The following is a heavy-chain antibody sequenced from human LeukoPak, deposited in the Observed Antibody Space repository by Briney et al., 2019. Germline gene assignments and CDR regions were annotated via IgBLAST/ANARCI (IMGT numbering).Heavy chain of an antibody. V-gene: IGHV4-34*01. CDR3: ARLAVTYYYGSGSYGLDY. D-gene: IGHD3-10*01. J-gene: IGHJ4*02. CDR1: GGSFGGYY. Sequence: KTSETLSLTCAVYGGSFGGYYWSWIRQPPGKGLEWIGEINHSGSTNYNPSLKSRVTISVDTSKNQFSLKLSSVTAADTAVYYCARLAVTYYYGSGSYGLDYWGQGTLVTVSS. CDR2: INHSGST.